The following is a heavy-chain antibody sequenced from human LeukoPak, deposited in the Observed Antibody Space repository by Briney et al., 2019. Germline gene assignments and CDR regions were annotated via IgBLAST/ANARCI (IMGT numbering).Heavy chain of an antibody. J-gene: IGHJ6*03. CDR2: VYYSGST. D-gene: IGHD6-19*01. CDR3: ARGGVAVAGPPAADYYYYMDV. V-gene: IGHV4-59*01. Sequence: PSETLSLTCTVSGVSISPNYWSWIRQPPGKGLEWIGYVYYSGSTNYNPSLKSRVTISVDASKKQFSLRLKSVTAADTAVYYCARGGVAVAGPPAADYYYYMDVWGKGTTVTVSS. CDR1: GVSISPNY.